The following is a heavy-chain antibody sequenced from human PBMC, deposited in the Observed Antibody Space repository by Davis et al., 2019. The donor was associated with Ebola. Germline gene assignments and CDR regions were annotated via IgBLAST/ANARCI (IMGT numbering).Heavy chain of an antibody. Sequence: ASVKVSCKASGYTFSSNHIHSLRQVPGRRLEWKGWVHTGNGDTKYSENFQDRVIITRDTAANTVYMDLSSLKYEETDVYHSARGWAYAFNYWGQGSPVTGSS. CDR2: VHTGNGDT. CDR1: GYTFSSNH. V-gene: IGHV1-3*04. CDR3: ARGWAYAFNY. D-gene: IGHD3-16*01. J-gene: IGHJ4*02.